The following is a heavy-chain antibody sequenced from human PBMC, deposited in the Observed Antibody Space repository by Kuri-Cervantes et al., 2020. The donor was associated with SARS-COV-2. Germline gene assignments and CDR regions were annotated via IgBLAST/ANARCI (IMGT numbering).Heavy chain of an antibody. CDR3: ARQVARTYDFWSGFSHGWDY. CDR1: AGSLRGYF. V-gene: IGHV4-34*01. J-gene: IGHJ4*02. CDR2: IYDSGST. Sequence: LRLSWPVYAGSLRGYFWSWIRQLPGKGLAWIGTIYDSGSTYYNPSLESRVAIAVDTSKNQFSLRLSSVTAADTAVYFCARQVARTYDFWSGFSHGWDYWGQGTLVTVSS. D-gene: IGHD3-3*01.